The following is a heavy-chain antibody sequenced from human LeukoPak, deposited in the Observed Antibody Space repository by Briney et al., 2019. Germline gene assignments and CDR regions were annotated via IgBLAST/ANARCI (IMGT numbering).Heavy chain of an antibody. CDR3: ALGYCSSTSCYGAFDI. CDR2: IYHSGST. Sequence: PSETLSLTCTVSGGSISGYSWSWIRQPPGKGLEWIGYIYHSGSTYYNPSLKSRVTISVDRSKNQFSLKLSSVTAADTAVYYCALGYCSSTSCYGAFDIWGQGTMVTVSS. J-gene: IGHJ3*02. CDR1: GGSISGYS. V-gene: IGHV4-30-2*01. D-gene: IGHD2-2*01.